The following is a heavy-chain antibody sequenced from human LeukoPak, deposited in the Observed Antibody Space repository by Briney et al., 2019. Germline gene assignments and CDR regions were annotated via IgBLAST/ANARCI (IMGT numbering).Heavy chain of an antibody. D-gene: IGHD2-2*01. CDR1: GGSISSYY. J-gene: IGHJ5*02. Sequence: SETLSLTCTVSGGSISSYYWSWIRHPAGKGLEWIGRIYTSGSTNYNPSLKSRVTISVDKSKNQFSLKLSSVTAADTAVYYCARGSTRLKNWFDPWGQGTLVTVSS. CDR3: ARGSTRLKNWFDP. V-gene: IGHV4-4*07. CDR2: IYTSGST.